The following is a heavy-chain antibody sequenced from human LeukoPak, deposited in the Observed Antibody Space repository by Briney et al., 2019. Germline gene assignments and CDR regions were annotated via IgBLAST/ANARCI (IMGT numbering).Heavy chain of an antibody. CDR1: GFTFSDFY. CDR2: IKKDGSER. Sequence: GGSLRLSCAASGFTFSDFYMSWVRQAPGKGLEWVANIKKDGSERSYVDSVRDRFTISRVNAKNSLYLQMNSLRAEDTAMYYCARGGWSGYFIYWGQGALVTVSS. CDR3: ARGGWSGYFIY. V-gene: IGHV3-7*01. J-gene: IGHJ4*02. D-gene: IGHD1-1*01.